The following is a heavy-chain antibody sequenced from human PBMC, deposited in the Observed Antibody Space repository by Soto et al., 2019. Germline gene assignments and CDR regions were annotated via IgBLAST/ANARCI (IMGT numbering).Heavy chain of an antibody. CDR1: GGSISSYY. D-gene: IGHD1-7*01. J-gene: IGHJ3*02. CDR2: IYYSGST. CDR3: ARARNYGPTMGAFDI. Sequence: QVQLQESGPGLVKPSETLSLTCTVSGGSISSYYWSWIRQPPGKGLEWIGYIYYSGSTNYNPSLKSRVTISVDTSKNQFSLKLSSVTAADTAVYYYARARNYGPTMGAFDIWGQGTMVTVSS. V-gene: IGHV4-59*01.